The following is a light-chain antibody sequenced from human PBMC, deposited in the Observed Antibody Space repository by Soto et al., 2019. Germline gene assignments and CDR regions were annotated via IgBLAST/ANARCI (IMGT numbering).Light chain of an antibody. CDR3: QTWDTAINVI. CDR1: SGHSSYA. V-gene: IGLV4-69*01. J-gene: IGLJ2*01. Sequence: QPVLTQSPSASASLGASVKLTCTLSSGHSSYAIAWHQQQPEKGPRYLMKLNSDGSHSKGDGIPDRFSGSSSEAERYLTISSLQSEDEADYYCQTWDTAINVIFGGGTKLTVL. CDR2: LNSDGSH.